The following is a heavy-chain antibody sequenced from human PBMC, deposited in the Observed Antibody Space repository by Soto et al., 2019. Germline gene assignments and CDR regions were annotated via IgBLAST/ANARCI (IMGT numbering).Heavy chain of an antibody. V-gene: IGHV1-69*13. J-gene: IGHJ4*02. CDR1: GGTFSSFG. D-gene: IGHD3-16*01. CDR3: AKDLMITFGGVIKTPYDY. Sequence: SVKVSCKASGGTFSSFGISWVRQAPGQGLEWMGGIIPVFGRPNYAQRFRGRLTITADESTNTSYMELIDLTSEDTAVYYCAKDLMITFGGVIKTPYDYWGQGTLVTVSS. CDR2: IIPVFGRP.